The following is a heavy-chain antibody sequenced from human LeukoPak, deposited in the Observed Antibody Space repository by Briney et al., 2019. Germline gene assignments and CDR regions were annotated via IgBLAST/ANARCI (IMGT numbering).Heavy chain of an antibody. D-gene: IGHD2-2*01. CDR3: ARARGVVPAAAIDY. CDR2: ISAYNGNT. CDR1: GYTFTSDG. V-gene: IGHV1-18*01. J-gene: IGHJ4*02. Sequence: ASVKVSCKASGYTFTSDGISWVRQAPGQGLEWMGWISAYNGNTNYAQKLQGRVTMTTDTSTSTAYMELRSLRSDATAVYYCARARGVVPAAAIDYWGQGTLVTVSS.